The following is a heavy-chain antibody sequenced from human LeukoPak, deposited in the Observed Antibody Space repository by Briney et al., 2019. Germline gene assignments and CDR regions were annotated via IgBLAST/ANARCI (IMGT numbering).Heavy chain of an antibody. CDR1: GFTFSSYA. V-gene: IGHV3-23*01. J-gene: IGHJ4*02. D-gene: IGHD3-10*01. Sequence: GGSLRLSCAASGFTFSSYAMSWVRQAPGKGLEWVSVISGSGDRTFYADSVKGRFTISRDNSKNTLYLQMNTLRAEDTAVYYCAKDREEYGSGGIFDYWPQGTLVPVSS. CDR3: AKDREEYGSGGIFDY. CDR2: ISGSGDRT.